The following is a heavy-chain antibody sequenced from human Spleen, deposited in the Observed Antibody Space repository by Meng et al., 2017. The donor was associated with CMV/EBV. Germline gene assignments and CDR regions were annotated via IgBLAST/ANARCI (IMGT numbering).Heavy chain of an antibody. Sequence: GESLKISCAASGFTFSSYSMNWVRQAPGKGLEWVSGISGSGGSTYYADSVKGRFTISRDNSKNTLFLQMNSLRAEDTAVYYCAKRPCSGTSCYKDYYGMDVWGQGTTVTVSS. CDR3: AKRPCSGTSCYKDYYGMDV. J-gene: IGHJ6*02. D-gene: IGHD2-2*02. V-gene: IGHV3-23*01. CDR1: GFTFSSYS. CDR2: ISGSGGST.